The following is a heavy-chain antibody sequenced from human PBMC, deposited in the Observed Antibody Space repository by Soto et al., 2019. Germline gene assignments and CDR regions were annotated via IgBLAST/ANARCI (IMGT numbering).Heavy chain of an antibody. CDR3: ARVYGDYFYYFDY. CDR1: GGSISSGDYY. Sequence: PSETLSLTCTVSGGSISSGDYYWSWIRQPPGKGLEWIGYIYYSGSTYYNPSPKSRVTISVDTSKNQFSLKLSSVTAADTAVYYCARVYGDYFYYFDYWGQGTLVNVSS. J-gene: IGHJ4*02. V-gene: IGHV4-30-4*01. D-gene: IGHD4-17*01. CDR2: IYYSGST.